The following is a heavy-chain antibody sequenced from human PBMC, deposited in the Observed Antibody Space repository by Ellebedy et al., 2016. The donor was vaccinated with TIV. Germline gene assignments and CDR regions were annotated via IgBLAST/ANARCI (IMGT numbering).Heavy chain of an antibody. V-gene: IGHV3-7*01. D-gene: IGHD1-26*01. CDR2: INKDGSEK. J-gene: IGHJ4*02. Sequence: GGSLRLXXAASGFTFSNYWMTWVRQAPGKGLQWVANINKDGSEKNYVDSVKGRFTISRDNAKDSLYLQMNSLRAEDTALYYCVRGGGYSFDFWGQGVLVTVSS. CDR1: GFTFSNYW. CDR3: VRGGGYSFDF.